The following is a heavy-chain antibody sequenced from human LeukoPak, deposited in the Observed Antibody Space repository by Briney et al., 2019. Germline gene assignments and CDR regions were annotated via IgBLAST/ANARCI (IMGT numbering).Heavy chain of an antibody. V-gene: IGHV3-74*01. D-gene: IGHD6-6*01. CDR3: ARGGSSSHMDV. J-gene: IGHJ6*03. CDR1: GFTFSSYW. CDR2: INNDGSST. Sequence: GGSLRLPCAASGFTFSSYWMHWVRQAPGKGLVWVSRINNDGSSTSYADSVKGRFTISRDNAKNTLYLQMNSLRAEDTAVYYCARGGSSSHMDVWGKGTTVTVSS.